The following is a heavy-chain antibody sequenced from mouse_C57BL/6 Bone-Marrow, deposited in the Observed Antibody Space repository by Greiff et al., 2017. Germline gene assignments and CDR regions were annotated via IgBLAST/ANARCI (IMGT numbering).Heavy chain of an antibody. CDR3: ARGGITTAPYAMDY. CDR1: GYSFTGYY. Sequence: VQLQQSGPELVKPGASVKISCKASGYSFTGYYMNWVKQSPEKSLEWIGEINPSTGGTTYNQKFKAKATLTVDKSSSTAYMQLKSLTSEDSAVYYCARGGITTAPYAMDYWGQGTSVTVSS. D-gene: IGHD1-2*01. J-gene: IGHJ4*01. CDR2: INPSTGGT. V-gene: IGHV1-42*01.